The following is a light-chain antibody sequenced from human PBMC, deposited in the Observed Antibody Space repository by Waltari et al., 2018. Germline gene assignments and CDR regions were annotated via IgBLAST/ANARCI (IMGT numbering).Light chain of an antibody. CDR1: YSDVGRYDY. Sequence: QTALTQPASVSGSPGQSITISCSGTYSDVGRYDYVSWYQQHPGKAPRLLIYGVTNRPSGVSYRFSGSKSCYTASLTISGLQAEDEADYYCSSHTSTSTHVFGGGTTLTVL. J-gene: IGLJ3*02. CDR3: SSHTSTSTHV. CDR2: GVT. V-gene: IGLV2-14*03.